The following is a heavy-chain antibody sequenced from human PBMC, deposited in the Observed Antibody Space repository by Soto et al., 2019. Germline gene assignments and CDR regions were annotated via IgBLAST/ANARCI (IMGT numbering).Heavy chain of an antibody. CDR2: IYNDGTT. CDR3: ARDTHSAVRSDW. V-gene: IGHV3-66*01. Sequence: LVESGGGLVQAGESLRLSCAVSGFSVSDNFMTCVRQAPGKGLEWISVIYNDGTTYHADSVKGRFIASRDNSQNRLYLQMNNLRVEDSAVYFCARDTHSAVRSDWWGQGTLVTVAS. D-gene: IGHD3-9*01. J-gene: IGHJ4*02. CDR1: GFSVSDNF.